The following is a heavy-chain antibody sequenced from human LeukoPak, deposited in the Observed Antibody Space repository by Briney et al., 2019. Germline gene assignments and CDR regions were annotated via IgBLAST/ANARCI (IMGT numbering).Heavy chain of an antibody. J-gene: IGHJ4*02. V-gene: IGHV3-30-3*01. CDR3: ARDIAVAGFDY. Sequence: GGSLRLSCAASGFTFSSYAMHWVRQAPGKGLEWVAVISYDGSNKYYADSVKGRFTISRDNSKNTLFLQVNSLRAEDTAVYYCARDIAVAGFDYWGQGTLVTVSS. D-gene: IGHD6-19*01. CDR2: ISYDGSNK. CDR1: GFTFSSYA.